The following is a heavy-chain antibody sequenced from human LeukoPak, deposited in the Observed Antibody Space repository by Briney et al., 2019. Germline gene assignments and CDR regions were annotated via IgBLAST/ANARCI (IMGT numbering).Heavy chain of an antibody. V-gene: IGHV4-31*03. CDR2: IYYSGST. D-gene: IGHD3-22*01. J-gene: IGHJ5*02. Sequence: PSETLSLTCTVSGGSISSGGYYWSWIRQHPGKGLEWIGYIYYSGSTYYNPSLKSRVTISVDTSKNQFSLKLSSVTAADTAVYYCARSCEPVVISHWFDPWGQGTLVTVSS. CDR3: ARSCEPVVISHWFDP. CDR1: GGSISSGGYY.